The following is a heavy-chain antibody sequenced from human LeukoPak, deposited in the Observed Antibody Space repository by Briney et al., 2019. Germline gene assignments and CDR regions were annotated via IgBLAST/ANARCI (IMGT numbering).Heavy chain of an antibody. J-gene: IGHJ6*02. CDR1: GFTFSSYA. V-gene: IGHV3-23*01. CDR2: ISGSGGST. CDR3: AKDGPCERSYCYGMDV. Sequence: PGGSLRLSCAASGFTFSSYAMSWVRQAPGKGLEWVSAISGSGGSTYYADSVKGRFTISRDNSKNTLYLQMNSLRAEDTAVYYCAKDGPCERSYCYGMDVWGQGTTVTVSS.